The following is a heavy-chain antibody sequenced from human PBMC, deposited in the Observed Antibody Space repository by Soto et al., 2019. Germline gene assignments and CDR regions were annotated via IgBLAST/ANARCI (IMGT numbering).Heavy chain of an antibody. CDR3: ARDYHQGLVRYGFDV. J-gene: IGHJ3*01. V-gene: IGHV3-7*01. CDR2: IKQDGSET. CDR1: GFTFSGAW. D-gene: IGHD6-19*01. Sequence: GGSLRLSCAASGFTFSGAWMSWVRQAPGKGLEWVANIKQDGSETYYADSVKGRFTVSRDNGKNSLYLQMNSLRADDTAVYYCARDYHQGLVRYGFDVWGQGTLVTVSS.